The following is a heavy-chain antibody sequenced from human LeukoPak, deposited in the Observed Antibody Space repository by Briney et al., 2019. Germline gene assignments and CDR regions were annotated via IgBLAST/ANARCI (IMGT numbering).Heavy chain of an antibody. CDR3: ARAVDLADY. CDR1: GFTFSDHW. CDR2: IRQDGSSI. Sequence: PGGSLRLSCAASGFTFSDHWMSWVRQAPGKGLEGVANIRQDGSSIFHADSVKGRFTISRDNAKNSVFLQVDNMTPDATAVYYCARAVDLADYWGQGTLVTVSS. V-gene: IGHV3-7*01. J-gene: IGHJ4*02.